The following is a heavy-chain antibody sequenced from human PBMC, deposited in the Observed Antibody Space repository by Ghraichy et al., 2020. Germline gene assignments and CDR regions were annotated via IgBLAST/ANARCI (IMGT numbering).Heavy chain of an antibody. J-gene: IGHJ5*02. CDR1: GFTFSSYA. V-gene: IGHV3-23*01. CDR2: ISGSGGST. Sequence: GGSLRLSCAASGFTFSSYAMSWVRQAPGKGLEWVSAISGSGGSTYYADSVKGRFTISRDNSKNTLYLQMNSLRAEDTAVFYCAKGDGDYELNWFDPWGQGTLVTVSS. CDR3: AKGDGDYELNWFDP. D-gene: IGHD4-17*01.